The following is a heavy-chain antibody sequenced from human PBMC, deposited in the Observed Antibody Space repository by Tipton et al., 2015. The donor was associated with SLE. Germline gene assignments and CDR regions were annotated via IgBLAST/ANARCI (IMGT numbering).Heavy chain of an antibody. Sequence: QVQLVQSGAEVKKPGASVKVSCKASGYTFTDFYMHWVRQAPGQGLEWMGVINPTGGRTSYAQKFQGRVTLTSDTSTSTVYMELSSLRSEDTAIYYCARDGEHLLWSNYELRYCYCGLDVWGQGTTVTVSS. V-gene: IGHV1-46*01. CDR2: INPTGGRT. D-gene: IGHD2-2*01. CDR3: ARDGEHLLWSNYELRYCYCGLDV. J-gene: IGHJ6*02. CDR1: GYTFTDFY.